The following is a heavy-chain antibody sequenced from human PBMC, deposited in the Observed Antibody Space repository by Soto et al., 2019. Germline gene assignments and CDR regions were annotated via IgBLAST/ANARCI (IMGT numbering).Heavy chain of an antibody. Sequence: ASVKVSCKASGGTFSSYTISWVRQAPGQGLEWMGRIIPILGIANYAQKFQGRVTITADKSTSTAYMELSSLRSEDTAVYYCASPDGMYYDFWSGYYTALDYWGQGTLVTVSS. CDR3: ASPDGMYYDFWSGYYTALDY. J-gene: IGHJ4*02. D-gene: IGHD3-3*01. CDR2: IIPILGIA. CDR1: GGTFSSYT. V-gene: IGHV1-69*02.